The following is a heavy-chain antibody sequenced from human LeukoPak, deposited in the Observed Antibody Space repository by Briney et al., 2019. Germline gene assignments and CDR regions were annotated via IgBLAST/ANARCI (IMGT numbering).Heavy chain of an antibody. CDR2: ISSSSNTI. J-gene: IGHJ4*02. CDR3: AREVVGSSGYNSYFDY. D-gene: IGHD3-22*01. V-gene: IGHV3-48*04. CDR1: GFTFSTYI. Sequence: GGSLRLSCAASGFTFSTYIMNWVRQAPGKGLEWVSYISSSSNTIYYADSVKGRFTISRDNAKNSLYLQMNSLRAEDTAVYYCAREVVGSSGYNSYFDYWGQGTLVTVSS.